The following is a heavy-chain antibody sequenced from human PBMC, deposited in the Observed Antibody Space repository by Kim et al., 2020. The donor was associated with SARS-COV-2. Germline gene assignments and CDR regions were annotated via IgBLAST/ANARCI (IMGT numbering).Heavy chain of an antibody. CDR3: AKDKLWFGDLGATPHFDY. D-gene: IGHD3-10*01. CDR2: ISGSGGST. V-gene: IGHV3-23*01. J-gene: IGHJ4*02. Sequence: GGSLRLSCAASGFTFSSYAMSWVRQAPGKGLEWVSAISGSGGSTYYADSVKGRFTISRDNSKNTLYLQMNSLRAEDTAVYYCAKDKLWFGDLGATPHFDYWGQGPLVTVSS. CDR1: GFTFSSYA.